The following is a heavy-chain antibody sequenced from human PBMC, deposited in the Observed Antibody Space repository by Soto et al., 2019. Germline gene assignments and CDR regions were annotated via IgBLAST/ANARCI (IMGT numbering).Heavy chain of an antibody. Sequence: QVQLVESGGGVVQPGRSLRLSCAASGFTFSSYAMHWVRQAPGKGLEWVAVISYDGSNKYYADSVKGRFTISRDNYKNTLYLQMNSLRAEDTAVYYCAREDIYCSGGSCYSVNYYGMDVWGQGTTVTVSS. CDR2: ISYDGSNK. CDR1: GFTFSSYA. D-gene: IGHD2-15*01. V-gene: IGHV3-30-3*01. CDR3: AREDIYCSGGSCYSVNYYGMDV. J-gene: IGHJ6*02.